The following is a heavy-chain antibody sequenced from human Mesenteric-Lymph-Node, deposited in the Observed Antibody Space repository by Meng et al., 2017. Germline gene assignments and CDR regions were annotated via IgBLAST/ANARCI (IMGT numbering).Heavy chain of an antibody. CDR2: IQSSGSEM. Sequence: GESLKISCAASGFTFGLYWMTWVRQAPGKGLEWVANIQSSGSEMHYVDSVKGRFTISRDNAKNTLYLQMNSLRAEDTAVYYCARDSRRFWAVAGIGYFNYWGQGTLVTVSS. J-gene: IGHJ4*02. D-gene: IGHD6-19*01. V-gene: IGHV3-7*01. CDR1: GFTFGLYW. CDR3: ARDSRRFWAVAGIGYFNY.